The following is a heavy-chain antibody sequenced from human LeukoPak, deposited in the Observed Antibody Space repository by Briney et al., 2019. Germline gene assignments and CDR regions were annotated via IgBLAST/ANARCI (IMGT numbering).Heavy chain of an antibody. V-gene: IGHV4-59*08. Sequence: SETLSLTCTVSGGSISSYYWSWIRQPPGKGLEWIGYIYYSGSTNYNPSLKSRVTISVDTSKNQFSLKLSSVTAADTAVYYCARVEYPVLFDYWGQGTLVTVSS. CDR3: ARVEYPVLFDY. CDR1: GGSISSYY. CDR2: IYYSGST. J-gene: IGHJ4*02. D-gene: IGHD2/OR15-2a*01.